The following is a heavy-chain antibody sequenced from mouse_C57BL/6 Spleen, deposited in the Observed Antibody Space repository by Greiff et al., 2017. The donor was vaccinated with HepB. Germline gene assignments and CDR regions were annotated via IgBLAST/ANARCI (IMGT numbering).Heavy chain of an antibody. CDR1: GYAFSSSW. V-gene: IGHV1-82*01. J-gene: IGHJ4*01. CDR2: IYPGDGDT. D-gene: IGHD2-3*01. CDR3: ARGYEGAMDY. Sequence: VQLQQSGPELVKPGASVKISCKASGYAFSSSWMNWVKQRPGKGLEWIGRIYPGDGDTNYNGKFKGKATLTADKSSSTAYMQLSSLTSEDSAVYFCARGYEGAMDYWGQGTSVTVSS.